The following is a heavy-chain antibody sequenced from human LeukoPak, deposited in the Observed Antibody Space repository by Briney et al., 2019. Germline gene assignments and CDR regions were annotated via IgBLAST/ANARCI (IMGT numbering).Heavy chain of an antibody. Sequence: GASVKVSCKASGYTFTGYYMHWVRQAPGQGLEWMGWINPNSGGTNYAQKFQGRFTMTRDTSISTAYMGLSRLRSDDTAVYYCARPNSGSYSHWGQGTLVTVSS. CDR2: INPNSGGT. J-gene: IGHJ4*02. CDR1: GYTFTGYY. D-gene: IGHD1-26*01. CDR3: ARPNSGSYSH. V-gene: IGHV1-2*02.